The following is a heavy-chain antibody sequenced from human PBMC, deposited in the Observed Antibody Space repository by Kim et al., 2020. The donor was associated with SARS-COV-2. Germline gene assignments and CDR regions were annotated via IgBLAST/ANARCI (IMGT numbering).Heavy chain of an antibody. CDR2: ISSSRSYI. J-gene: IGHJ4*02. D-gene: IGHD3-3*01. Sequence: GGSLRLSCAASGFTFSSYSMNRVRQAPGKGLEWVSSISSSRSYIYYADSVKGRFTISRDNAKNSLYLQMNSRRAGDTAVYYCARDGVASPGRFDYWGQGTLVTVSS. CDR3: ARDGVASPGRFDY. CDR1: GFTFSSYS. V-gene: IGHV3-21*01.